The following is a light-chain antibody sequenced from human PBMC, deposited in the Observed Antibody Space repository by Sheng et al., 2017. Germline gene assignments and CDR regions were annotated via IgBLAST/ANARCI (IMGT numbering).Light chain of an antibody. CDR2: GNN. Sequence: QSVLTQPPSISGAPGQRVTISCDGSSSNIGASYDVHWYQQLPGKAPKLVIYGNNNRPSGIPERFSGTNSGNTATLTISRVEAGDEADYYCQVWDSSSDHVVFGGGTKLTVL. CDR3: QVWDSSSDHVV. CDR1: SSNIGASYD. V-gene: IGLV1-40*01. J-gene: IGLJ2*01.